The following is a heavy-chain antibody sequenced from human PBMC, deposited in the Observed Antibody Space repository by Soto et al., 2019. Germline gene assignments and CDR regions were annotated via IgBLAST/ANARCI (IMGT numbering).Heavy chain of an antibody. Sequence: QVQLQQWGAGLLKPSETLSLTCAVYGGSFSGYYWSWIRQPPGKGLEWIGEINHSGSTNYNPSLKSRVTISVDTSKNQFSLKLSSVTAADTAVYYCATARAHITIFGVVTSWFDPWGQGTLVTVSS. CDR2: INHSGST. V-gene: IGHV4-34*01. J-gene: IGHJ5*02. CDR3: ATARAHITIFGVVTSWFDP. CDR1: GGSFSGYY. D-gene: IGHD3-3*01.